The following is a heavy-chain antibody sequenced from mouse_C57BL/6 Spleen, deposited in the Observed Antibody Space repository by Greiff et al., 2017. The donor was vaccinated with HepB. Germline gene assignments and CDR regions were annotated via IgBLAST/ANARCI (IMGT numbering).Heavy chain of an antibody. V-gene: IGHV10-1*01. CDR3: VRHVYGSSYWYFDV. CDR2: IRSKSNNYAT. J-gene: IGHJ1*03. D-gene: IGHD1-1*01. CDR1: GFSFNTYA. Sequence: EVHLVESGGGLVQPKGSLKLSCAASGFSFNTYAMNWVRQAPGKGLEWVARIRSKSNNYATYYADSVKDRFTISRDDSESMLYLQMNNLKTEDTAMYYCVRHVYGSSYWYFDVWGTGTTVTVSS.